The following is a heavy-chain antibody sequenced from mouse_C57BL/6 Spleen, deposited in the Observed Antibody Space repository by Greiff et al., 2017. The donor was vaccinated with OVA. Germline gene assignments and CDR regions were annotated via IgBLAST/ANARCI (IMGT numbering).Heavy chain of an antibody. Sequence: EVQRVESGGGLVKPGGSLKLSCAASGFTFSSYTMSWVRQTPEKRLEWVATISGGGGNTYYPDSVKGRFTISRDNAKNTLYLQMSSLRSEDTALYYCARRGFYDYDRFMDYWGQGTSVTVSS. J-gene: IGHJ4*01. CDR1: GFTFSSYT. CDR3: ARRGFYDYDRFMDY. D-gene: IGHD2-4*01. CDR2: ISGGGGNT. V-gene: IGHV5-9*01.